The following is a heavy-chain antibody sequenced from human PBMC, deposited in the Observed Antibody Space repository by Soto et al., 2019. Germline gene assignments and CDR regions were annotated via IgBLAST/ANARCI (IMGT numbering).Heavy chain of an antibody. CDR1: GGSISSGGYY. J-gene: IGHJ4*02. D-gene: IGHD5-12*01. CDR2: IYYSGST. CDR3: ARDLVFRGYDMFDY. Sequence: SETLSLTCTVSGGSISSGGYYWSWIRQHPGKGLEWIGYIYYSGSTYYNPSLKSRVTISVDTSKNQFSLKLSSVTAADTAVYYCARDLVFRGYDMFDYWGQGTLVTVSS. V-gene: IGHV4-31*03.